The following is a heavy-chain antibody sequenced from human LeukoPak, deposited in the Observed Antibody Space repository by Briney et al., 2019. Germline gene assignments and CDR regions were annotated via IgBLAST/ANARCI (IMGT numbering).Heavy chain of an antibody. J-gene: IGHJ4*02. V-gene: IGHV4-34*01. CDR2: INHRGNT. CDR3: ERGGVFDPDRIVGATTEDY. D-gene: IGHD1-26*01. Sequence: SETLSLTCAVYGGSFRGYYWSWIRQPPGKGLVWMGEINHRGNTNYNPSLKSRVTISIDTSKNQFSLKLSSVTAADTAVYCCERGGVFDPDRIVGATTEDYWGQGTLDTVSS. CDR1: GGSFRGYY.